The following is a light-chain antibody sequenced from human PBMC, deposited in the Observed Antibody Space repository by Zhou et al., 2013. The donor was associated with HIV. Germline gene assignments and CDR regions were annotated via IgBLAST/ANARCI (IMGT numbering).Light chain of an antibody. V-gene: IGLV3-1*01. CDR3: GTWDSSLSAV. Sequence: SYELTQPPSVSVSPGQTASITCSGDKLGDKYACWYQQKPGQSPVLVIYQDSKRPSGIPERFSGSNSGNTATLTISGLQTGDEADYYCGTWDSSLSAVFGGGTKLTVL. CDR1: KLGDKY. J-gene: IGLJ2*01. CDR2: QDS.